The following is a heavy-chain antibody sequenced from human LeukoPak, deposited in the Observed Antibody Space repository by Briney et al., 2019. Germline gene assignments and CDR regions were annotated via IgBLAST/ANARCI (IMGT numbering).Heavy chain of an antibody. Sequence: SETLSLTCAVYGGSFSGYYWSWIRQPPGKGLGWIGEINHSGSTNYNPSLKSRVTISVDTSKNQFSLKLSPVTAADTAVYYCASDRGSGSWYGRDYWGQGTLVTVSS. CDR3: ASDRGSGSWYGRDY. V-gene: IGHV4-34*01. CDR1: GGSFSGYY. J-gene: IGHJ4*02. CDR2: INHSGST. D-gene: IGHD6-13*01.